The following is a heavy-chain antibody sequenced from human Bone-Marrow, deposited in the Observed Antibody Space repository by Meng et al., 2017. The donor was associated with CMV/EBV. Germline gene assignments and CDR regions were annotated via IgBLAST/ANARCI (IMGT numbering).Heavy chain of an antibody. Sequence: ASVKVSCKASGYTFTSYGISWVRQAPGQGLEWMGWISAYNGNTNYAQKFQGRVTITADKSTSTAYMELSSLRSEDTAVYYCAKDRSYCSSTSCYTGYFQHWGQGTLVTVSS. CDR1: GYTFTSYG. J-gene: IGHJ1*01. CDR2: ISAYNGNT. D-gene: IGHD2-2*02. CDR3: AKDRSYCSSTSCYTGYFQH. V-gene: IGHV1-18*01.